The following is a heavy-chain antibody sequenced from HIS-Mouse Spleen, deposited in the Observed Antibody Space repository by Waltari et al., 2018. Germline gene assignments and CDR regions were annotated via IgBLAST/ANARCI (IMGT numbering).Heavy chain of an antibody. J-gene: IGHJ5*02. CDR3: ARTLLNIAAPFDP. D-gene: IGHD6-6*01. V-gene: IGHV3-30*04. CDR2: ISYDGSNK. Sequence: QVQLVESGGGVVQPGRSLRLSCAASGFTFSSYAMHWVRQAPGKGVEWVAVISYDGSNKYYADSVKGRFTISRDNSKNTLYLQMNSLRAEDTAVYYCARTLLNIAAPFDPWGQGTLVTVSS. CDR1: GFTFSSYA.